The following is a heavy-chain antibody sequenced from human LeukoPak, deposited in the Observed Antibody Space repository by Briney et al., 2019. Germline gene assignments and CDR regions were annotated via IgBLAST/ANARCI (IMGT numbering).Heavy chain of an antibody. CDR1: GGSISSSTYY. V-gene: IGHV4-39*01. CDR3: ARLGRTYYDFRSGP. CDR2: IYYRGST. D-gene: IGHD3-3*01. Sequence: PSETLSLTCTVSGGSISSSTYYWGWIRQPPGKGLEWIGTIYYRGSTYYNPSPKSRVTISVDTSKNQFSLKLTSVTAADTAVYYCARLGRTYYDFRSGPWGQGTLVTVSS. J-gene: IGHJ5*02.